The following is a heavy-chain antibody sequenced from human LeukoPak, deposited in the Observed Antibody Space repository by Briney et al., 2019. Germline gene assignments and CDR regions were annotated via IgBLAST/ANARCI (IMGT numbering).Heavy chain of an antibody. CDR2: ISGSGGST. V-gene: IGHV3-23*01. D-gene: IGHD2-15*01. CDR1: GFTFSSYA. J-gene: IGHJ5*02. CDR3: AKGGDIVVVVADAHNWFDP. Sequence: GGSLRLSCAASGFTFSSYAMSWVRQAPGKGLEWVSAISGSGGSTYYADSVEGRFTISRDNSKNTLYLQMNSLRAEDTAVYYCAKGGDIVVVVADAHNWFDPWGQGTLVTVSS.